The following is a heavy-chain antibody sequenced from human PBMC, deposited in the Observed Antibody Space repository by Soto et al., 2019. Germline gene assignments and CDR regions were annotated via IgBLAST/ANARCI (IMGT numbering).Heavy chain of an antibody. V-gene: IGHV4-34*01. D-gene: IGHD5-12*01. J-gene: IGHJ6*02. CDR3: ARGRGGYNKYYYYGMDV. CDR2: INHSGST. Sequence: LSLTCAVYGGSFSGYYWSWIRQPPGKGLEWIGEINHSGSTNYNPSLKSRVTISVDTSKNQFSLKLSSVTAADTAVYYCARGRGGYNKYYYYGMDVWGQGTTVTVSS. CDR1: GGSFSGYY.